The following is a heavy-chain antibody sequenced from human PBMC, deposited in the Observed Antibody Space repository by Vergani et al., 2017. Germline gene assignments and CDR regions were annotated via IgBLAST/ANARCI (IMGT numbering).Heavy chain of an antibody. CDR1: GFTFDDYA. Sequence: EVQLVESGGGLVQPGRSLRLSCAASGFTFDDYAMHWVRQAPGKGLEWVSGISWNSGSIGYADSVKGRFTISRDNAKNSLYLQMNSLRAEDTAVYYCARDGWELLDYFYDMDVWGKGTTVTVSS. V-gene: IGHV3-9*01. CDR2: ISWNSGSI. D-gene: IGHD1-26*01. J-gene: IGHJ6*03. CDR3: ARDGWELLDYFYDMDV.